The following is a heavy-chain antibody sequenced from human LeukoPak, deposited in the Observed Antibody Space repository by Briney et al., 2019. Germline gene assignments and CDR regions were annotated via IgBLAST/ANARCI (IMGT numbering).Heavy chain of an antibody. Sequence: PGGSLRLSCAASGFTYSSYWMSWVRQAPGKGPEWVAHIKQDGSDKYYVDSVKGRFTISRDNAKNSLYLQMNSLRVEDTAVYYCARAVGENWFDPWGQGTLVTVSS. CDR1: GFTYSSYW. CDR3: ARAVGENWFDP. V-gene: IGHV3-7*01. CDR2: IKQDGSDK. J-gene: IGHJ5*02. D-gene: IGHD1-26*01.